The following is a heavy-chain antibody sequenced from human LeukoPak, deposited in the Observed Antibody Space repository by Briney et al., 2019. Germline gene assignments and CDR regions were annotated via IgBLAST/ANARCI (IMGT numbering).Heavy chain of an antibody. CDR2: ISSSSSYI. Sequence: GGSLRLSCAASGFTFSSYSMNWVRQAPGKGLEWVSSISSSSSYIYYADSVKGRFTISRDNSKNTLYLQMSSLRAEDTAVYYCAKDEAVAGNLDYWGQGTLVTVSS. J-gene: IGHJ4*02. CDR1: GFTFSSYS. D-gene: IGHD6-19*01. CDR3: AKDEAVAGNLDY. V-gene: IGHV3-21*01.